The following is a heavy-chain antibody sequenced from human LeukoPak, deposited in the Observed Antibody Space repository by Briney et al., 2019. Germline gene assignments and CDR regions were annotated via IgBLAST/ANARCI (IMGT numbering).Heavy chain of an antibody. J-gene: IGHJ4*02. D-gene: IGHD3-22*01. V-gene: IGHV1-2*02. CDR2: INPNSGGT. CDR1: GYTFTGYY. CDR3: AREEGYDSSGYQAQY. Sequence: EASVTVSCKASGYTFTGYYMHWVRQAPGQGLEWMGWINPNSGGTNYAQKFQGRVTTTRDTSISTAYMELSRLRSDDTAVYYCAREEGYDSSGYQAQYWGQGTLVTVSS.